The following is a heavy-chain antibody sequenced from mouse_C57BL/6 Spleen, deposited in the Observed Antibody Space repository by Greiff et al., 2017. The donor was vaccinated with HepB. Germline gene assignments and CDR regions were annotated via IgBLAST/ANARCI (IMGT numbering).Heavy chain of an antibody. V-gene: IGHV1-15*01. CDR1: GYTFTDYE. J-gene: IGHJ2*01. Sequence: VQLQQSGAELVRPGASVTLSCKASGYTFTDYEMHWVKQTPVHGLEWIGAIDPETGGTAYNQKFKGKAILTADKSSSTAYMELRSLTSEDSAVYYCTRGSGSGDFDYWGQGTTLTVSS. D-gene: IGHD1-1*02. CDR3: TRGSGSGDFDY. CDR2: IDPETGGT.